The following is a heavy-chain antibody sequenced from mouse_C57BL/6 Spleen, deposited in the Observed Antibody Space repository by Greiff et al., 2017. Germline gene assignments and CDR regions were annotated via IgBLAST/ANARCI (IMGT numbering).Heavy chain of an antibody. CDR3: ARKDYGNLAWFAY. J-gene: IGHJ3*01. V-gene: IGHV5-17*01. CDR1: GFTFSDYG. D-gene: IGHD2-1*01. Sequence: EVQLVESGGGLVKPGGSLKLSCAASGFTFSDYGMHWVRQAPEKGLEWVAYISSGSSTIYYADPVKGRFTISRDNAKNTLFLQMTSLRSEDTAMYYCARKDYGNLAWFAYWGQGTLVTVSA. CDR2: ISSGSSTI.